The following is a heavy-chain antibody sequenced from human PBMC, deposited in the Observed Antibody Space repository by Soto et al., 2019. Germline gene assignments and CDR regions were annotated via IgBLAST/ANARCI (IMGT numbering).Heavy chain of an antibody. D-gene: IGHD2-15*01. J-gene: IGHJ6*03. CDR3: ARDGGKYYYYMDV. Sequence: GGSLRLSCAASGFTFSSYAMSWVRQAPGKGLEWVSYISSSSSSIYYADSVKGRFTISRDNSKNSLYLQMNSLRAEDTAVYYCARDGGKYYYYMDVWGKGTTVTVSS. CDR2: ISSSSSSI. V-gene: IGHV3-48*01. CDR1: GFTFSSYA.